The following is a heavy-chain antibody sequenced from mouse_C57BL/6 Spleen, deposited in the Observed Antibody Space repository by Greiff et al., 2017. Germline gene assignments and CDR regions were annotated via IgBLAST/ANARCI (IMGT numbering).Heavy chain of an antibody. Sequence: QVQLKQSGAELVRPGASVTLSCKASGYTFTDYEMHWVKQTPVHGLEWIGAIDPETGGTAYNQKFKGKAILTADKSSSTAYMELRSLTSEDSAVYYCTRRYYYGSSYDYAMDYWGQGTSVTVSS. J-gene: IGHJ4*01. CDR1: GYTFTDYE. V-gene: IGHV1-15*01. CDR3: TRRYYYGSSYDYAMDY. CDR2: IDPETGGT. D-gene: IGHD1-1*01.